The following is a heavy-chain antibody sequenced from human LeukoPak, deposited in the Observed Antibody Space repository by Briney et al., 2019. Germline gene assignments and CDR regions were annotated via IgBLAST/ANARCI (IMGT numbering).Heavy chain of an antibody. CDR2: ISSNGGST. CDR3: VKGDRGSGWYRGAFDI. V-gene: IGHV3-64D*09. D-gene: IGHD6-19*01. J-gene: IGHJ3*02. Sequence: QPGGSLRLSCAASGFTFSSYAMHWVRQAPGKGLEYVSAISSNGGSTYYADSVKGRFTISRDNSKNTLYLQMSSLRAEDTAVYYCVKGDRGSGWYRGAFDIWGQGTMVTVSS. CDR1: GFTFSSYA.